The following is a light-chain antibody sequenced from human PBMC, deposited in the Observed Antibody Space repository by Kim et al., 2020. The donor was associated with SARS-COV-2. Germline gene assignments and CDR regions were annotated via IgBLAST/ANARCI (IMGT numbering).Light chain of an antibody. CDR3: QQYGSSPYT. CDR2: GAS. CDR1: QSVSSNY. V-gene: IGKV3-20*01. J-gene: IGKJ2*01. Sequence: PGERATLSCRASQSVSSNYLAWYQQKPGQAPRLLIYGASSRATGIPDRFSGSGSGTDFTLTISSLEPEDFAVYYCQQYGSSPYTFGQGTKLE.